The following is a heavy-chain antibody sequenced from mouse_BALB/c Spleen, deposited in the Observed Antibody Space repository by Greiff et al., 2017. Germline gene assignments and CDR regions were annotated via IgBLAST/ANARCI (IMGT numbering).Heavy chain of an antibody. D-gene: IGHD2-14*01. Sequence: EVQLQQSGPGLVKPSQSLSLTCTVTGYSITSDYAWNWIRQFPGNKLEWMGYISYSGSTSYNPSLKSRISITRDTSKNQFFLQLNSVTTEDTATYYCANRYDEVFAYWGQGTLVTVSA. CDR3: ANRYDEVFAY. CDR1: GYSITSDYA. V-gene: IGHV3-2*02. J-gene: IGHJ3*01. CDR2: ISYSGST.